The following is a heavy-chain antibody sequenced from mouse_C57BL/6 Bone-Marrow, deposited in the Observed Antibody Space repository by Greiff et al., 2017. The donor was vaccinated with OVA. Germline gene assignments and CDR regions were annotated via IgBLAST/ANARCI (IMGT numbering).Heavy chain of an antibody. CDR2: ISNGGGST. V-gene: IGHV5-12*01. CDR1: GFTFSDYY. CDR3: ARHLDYYGSSYHWYFDV. Sequence: EVKLEESGGGLVQPGGSLKLSCAASGFTFSDYYMYWVRQTPEKRLEWVAYISNGGGSTYYPDTVKGRFTISRDNAKNTLYLQMSRLKSEDTAMYYCARHLDYYGSSYHWYFDVWGTGTTVTVSS. D-gene: IGHD1-1*01. J-gene: IGHJ1*03.